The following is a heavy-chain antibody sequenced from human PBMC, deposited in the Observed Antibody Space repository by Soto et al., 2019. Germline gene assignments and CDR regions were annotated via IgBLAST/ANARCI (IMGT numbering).Heavy chain of an antibody. Sequence: SETLSLTCSVSGYSVSSSDSYWAWIRQPTGKGLEWIGSMLYSGLTYYNPSLKSRVTLSVDTSKNQFSVRLNSVTASDTAVYYCAPLSVSLSGPYGIHVWGQGTTVTVSS. CDR3: APLSVSLSGPYGIHV. J-gene: IGHJ6*02. CDR1: GYSVSSSDSY. CDR2: MLYSGLT. V-gene: IGHV4-39*01. D-gene: IGHD2-15*01.